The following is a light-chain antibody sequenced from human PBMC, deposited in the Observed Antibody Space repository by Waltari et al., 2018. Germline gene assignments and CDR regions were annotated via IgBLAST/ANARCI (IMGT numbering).Light chain of an antibody. J-gene: IGLJ1*01. CDR2: QVS. Sequence: QSALTQPPSASGSPGQSVTISCTGTSSAVGGYNYVSWYQQHPDKAPKLLIYQVSKRPSGVPDRFSGSKSGNTASLTVSGLLSEDEAAYYCSSYAGNNRHVFGTGTEVTVL. V-gene: IGLV2-8*01. CDR3: SSYAGNNRHV. CDR1: SSAVGGYNY.